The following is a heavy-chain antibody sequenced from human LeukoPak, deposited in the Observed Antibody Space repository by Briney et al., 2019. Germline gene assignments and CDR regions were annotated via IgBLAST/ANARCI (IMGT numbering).Heavy chain of an antibody. CDR1: GYTFTSYD. V-gene: IGHV1-8*01. CDR2: MNPNSGNT. J-gene: IGHJ6*03. Sequence: ASVKVSCKASGYTFTSYDINWVRQATGQGLEWMGWMNPNSGNTGYAQKFQGRVTMTRNTSISTAYMELRSLRSDDTAVYYCARDLEYSSSSPPYMDVWGKGTTVTVSS. CDR3: ARDLEYSSSSPPYMDV. D-gene: IGHD6-6*01.